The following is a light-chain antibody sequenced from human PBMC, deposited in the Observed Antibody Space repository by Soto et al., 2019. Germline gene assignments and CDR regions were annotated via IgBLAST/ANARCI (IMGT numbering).Light chain of an antibody. CDR3: TSYAGRNNFYV. CDR2: EVN. CDR1: SSDVGGHNF. J-gene: IGLJ1*01. Sequence: QSALTQPPSASGSPGQSVTISCTGTSSDVGGHNFVSWYQQHPGKATKLIIYEVNKRPSGVPDRFSGSKSGLTASLTISGLQAEDVADYYCTSYAGRNNFYVFGTGTKLTVL. V-gene: IGLV2-8*01.